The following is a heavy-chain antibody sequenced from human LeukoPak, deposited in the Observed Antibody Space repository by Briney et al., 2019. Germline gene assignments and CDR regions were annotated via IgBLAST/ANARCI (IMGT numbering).Heavy chain of an antibody. CDR1: GYTFTSYD. CDR2: MNPNSGNT. Sequence: ASVKVSCKASGYTFTSYDINWVRQATGQGLEWMGWMNPNSGNTGYAQKFQGRVTMTRNTSISTAYMELSSLRSEDTAVYYCAVGSPPYYYDSSGYYPNDHWGQGTLVTVSS. V-gene: IGHV1-8*01. CDR3: AVGSPPYYYDSSGYYPNDH. J-gene: IGHJ4*02. D-gene: IGHD3-22*01.